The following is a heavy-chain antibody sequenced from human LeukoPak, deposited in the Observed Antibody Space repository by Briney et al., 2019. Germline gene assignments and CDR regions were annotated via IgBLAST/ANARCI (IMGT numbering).Heavy chain of an antibody. CDR1: GFTFSSYA. D-gene: IGHD2-21*01. CDR3: VKGNLRGRNWYSPDH. J-gene: IGHJ4*02. V-gene: IGHV3-64D*09. CDR2: ISSNGGST. Sequence: GGSLRLSCSASGFTFSSYAMHWVRQAPGKGLEYVSAISSNGGSTYYADSVKGRFTISRDNSKNTLYLQMSSLRAEDTAAYYCVKGNLRGRNWYSPDHWGQGTLVTVSS.